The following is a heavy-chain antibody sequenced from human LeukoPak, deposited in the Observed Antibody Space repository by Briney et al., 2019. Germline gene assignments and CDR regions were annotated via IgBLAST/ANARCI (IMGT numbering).Heavy chain of an antibody. CDR3: AFRGGDLYYYGMDV. V-gene: IGHV3-74*01. J-gene: IGHJ6*02. Sequence: GGSLRLSCAASGFTFSAYWMHWVRQAPGKGLVWVSRINTDGSSTTYADSVKGRFTISRDNSKNTLYLQMNSLRAEDTAVYYCAFRGGDLYYYGMDVWGQGTTVTVSS. CDR1: GFTFSAYW. CDR2: INTDGSST. D-gene: IGHD2-21*02.